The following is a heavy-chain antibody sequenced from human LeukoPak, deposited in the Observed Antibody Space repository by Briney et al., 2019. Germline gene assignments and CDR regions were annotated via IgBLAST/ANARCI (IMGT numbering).Heavy chain of an antibody. CDR1: RGTFSSYA. V-gene: IGHV1-69*13. Sequence: ASVKVSCKASRGTFSSYAISWVRQAPGQGLDWMGGIIPIFGTANYAQKFQGRVTITADESTSTAYMELSSLRSEDTAVYYCATEYGSGSYYGDYWGQGTLVTVSS. CDR2: IIPIFGTA. CDR3: ATEYGSGSYYGDY. D-gene: IGHD3-10*01. J-gene: IGHJ4*02.